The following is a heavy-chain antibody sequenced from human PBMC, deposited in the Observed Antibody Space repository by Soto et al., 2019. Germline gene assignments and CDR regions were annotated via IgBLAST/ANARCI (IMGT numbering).Heavy chain of an antibody. D-gene: IGHD3-16*01. Sequence: SQTLSLTCAISGYSVASNSAAWNLIRQSPSRGLEWLGRTYYRSKWYNDYAVSVKGRISINPDTPKNLFSLQLNSVTPEDTAVYYCARDRKGGFVMDVWGQGTTVTVSS. J-gene: IGHJ6*02. CDR2: TYYRSKWYN. V-gene: IGHV6-1*01. CDR3: ARDRKGGFVMDV. CDR1: GYSVASNSAA.